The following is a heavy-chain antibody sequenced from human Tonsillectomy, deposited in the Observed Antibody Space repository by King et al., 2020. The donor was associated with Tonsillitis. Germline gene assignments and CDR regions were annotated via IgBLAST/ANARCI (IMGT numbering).Heavy chain of an antibody. CDR1: GFTFSSYE. V-gene: IGHV3-48*03. CDR3: ARAQSSYYSMDV. Sequence: VQLVESGGGLVQPGGSLRLSCAASGFTFSSYEMNWVRQAPGKGLEWVSYISSGGSTENYADSVMGRFTISRDNTKKSLYLQMKSLRAEDTAVYYCARAQSSYYSMDVWGKGTTVTVSS. CDR2: ISSGGSTE. J-gene: IGHJ6*03.